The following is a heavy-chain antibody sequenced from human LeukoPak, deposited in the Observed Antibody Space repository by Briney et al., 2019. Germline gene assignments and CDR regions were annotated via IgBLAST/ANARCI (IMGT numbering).Heavy chain of an antibody. CDR3: ARPSSYGFFDY. D-gene: IGHD5-18*01. CDR1: GASISSTTYY. J-gene: IGHJ4*02. V-gene: IGHV4-39*01. Sequence: SETLSLTCTVSGASISSTTYYWSWIRQPPGKGLEWIGSIYYSGSTYYNPSLKSRVTISVDTSKNQFSLEVYYGAAEQPAVYFCARPSSYGFFDYWGQGTLVTVSS. CDR2: IYYSGST.